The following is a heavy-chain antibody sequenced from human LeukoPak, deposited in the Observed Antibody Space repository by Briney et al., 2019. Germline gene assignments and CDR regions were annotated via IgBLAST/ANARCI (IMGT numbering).Heavy chain of an antibody. CDR3: ARDQGCSGGSCYFADY. V-gene: IGHV4-4*07. J-gene: IGHJ4*02. CDR2: IYTSEST. Sequence: KASETLSLTCTVSGGSISSYYWSWIRQPAGKGLEWIGRIYTSESTNYNPPLKSRVTMSVDTSKTQFSLKLSSVTAADTAVYYCARDQGCSGGSCYFADYWGQGTLVTVSS. CDR1: GGSISSYY. D-gene: IGHD2-15*01.